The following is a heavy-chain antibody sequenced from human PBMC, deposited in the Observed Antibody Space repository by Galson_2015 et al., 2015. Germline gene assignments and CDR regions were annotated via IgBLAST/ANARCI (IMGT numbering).Heavy chain of an antibody. J-gene: IGHJ6*02. CDR1: GDTFSSYA. D-gene: IGHD2-2*01. CDR2: IIPIFGTA. CDR3: ARDRSRDIVVVPAAYYYGMDV. V-gene: IGHV1-69*13. Sequence: SVKVSCKASGDTFSSYAISWVRQAPGQGLEWMGGIIPIFGTANYAQKFQGRVTITADESTSTAYMELSSLRSEDTAVYYCARDRSRDIVVVPAAYYYGMDVWGQGTTVTVSS.